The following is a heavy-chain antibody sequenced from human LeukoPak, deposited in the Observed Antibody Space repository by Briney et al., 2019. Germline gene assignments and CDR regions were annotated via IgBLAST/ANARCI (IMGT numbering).Heavy chain of an antibody. J-gene: IGHJ4*02. CDR2: FGGSGGGP. D-gene: IGHD1-26*01. Sequence: GGSLRLSCAASGFSFSVYAMNWVRQAPGKGLEWVSSFGGSGGGPWHAASVKGRFSISRDNSKNTLYLQMSSLSDEDTALYYCAKARGATVNDPADYWGQGILVSVSS. V-gene: IGHV3-23*01. CDR3: AKARGATVNDPADY. CDR1: GFSFSVYA.